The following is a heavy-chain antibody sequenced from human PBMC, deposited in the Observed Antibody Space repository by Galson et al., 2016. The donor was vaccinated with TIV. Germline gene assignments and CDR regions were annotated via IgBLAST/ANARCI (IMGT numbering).Heavy chain of an antibody. CDR3: ARVRTTVTDDDAFDI. CDR1: GFTFSSYS. D-gene: IGHD4-17*01. CDR2: ISSSSSYI. Sequence: SLRLSCAASGFTFSSYSMNWVRQAPGKGLEWVSSISSSSSYIYYADSVKGRFTIPRDNAKNSLYLQMNSLRAEDKAVYYCARVRTTVTDDDAFDIWGQGTTVIVSS. J-gene: IGHJ3*02. V-gene: IGHV3-21*01.